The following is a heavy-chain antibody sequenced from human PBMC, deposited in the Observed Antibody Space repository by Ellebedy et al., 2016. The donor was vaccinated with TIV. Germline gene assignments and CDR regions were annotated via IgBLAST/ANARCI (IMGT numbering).Heavy chain of an antibody. CDR1: GFNFGGHA. CDR2: TGSRAYTT. CDR3: AKDVRYTTGWGGALDI. Sequence: GESLKISCAASGFNFGGHAMKWVRQAPGKGLEWVSSTGSRAYTTHYADSVKGRFTISRDNSRNTLYLQMNSLRGEDTAVYFCAKDVRYTTGWGGALDIWGQGAMVTVSS. J-gene: IGHJ3*02. D-gene: IGHD2-8*02. V-gene: IGHV3-23*01.